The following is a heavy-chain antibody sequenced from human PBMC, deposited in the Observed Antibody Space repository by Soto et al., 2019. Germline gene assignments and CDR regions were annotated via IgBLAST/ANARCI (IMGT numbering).Heavy chain of an antibody. CDR2: IYYGGST. D-gene: IGHD1-1*01. V-gene: IGHV4-59*08. Sequence: TSETLSLTCTVSGGSFSPNYWSWIRQTPGKGLEWVGYIYYGGSTSYNPSLKSRVSISLETSKSQFSLRLTYVTAADTAMYFCARSSRTTATERNYFDPWGQGILVTVSS. J-gene: IGHJ5*02. CDR1: GGSFSPNY. CDR3: ARSSRTTATERNYFDP.